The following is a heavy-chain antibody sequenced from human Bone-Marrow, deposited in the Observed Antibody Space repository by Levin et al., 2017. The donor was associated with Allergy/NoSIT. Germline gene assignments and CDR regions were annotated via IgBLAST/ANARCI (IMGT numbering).Heavy chain of an antibody. CDR3: ARGSFWSGYYFDY. Sequence: GESLKISCAASGFTFSDSYMSWIRQAPGKGLEWVSYISSSGSTIYYADSVKGRFTISRDNAKNSLYLQMNSLRAEETAVYYCARGSFWSGYYFDYWGQGTLVTVSS. CDR2: ISSSGSTI. D-gene: IGHD3-3*01. CDR1: GFTFSDSY. V-gene: IGHV3-11*01. J-gene: IGHJ4*02.